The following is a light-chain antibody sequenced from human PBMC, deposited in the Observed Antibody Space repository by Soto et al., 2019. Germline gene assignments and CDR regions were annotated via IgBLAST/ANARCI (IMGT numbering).Light chain of an antibody. CDR3: QQSYSSPRV. CDR2: GAS. CDR1: QSITSY. V-gene: IGKV1-39*01. J-gene: IGKJ2*01. Sequence: DIQMTQSPSSLSASVGDRVTISCRASQSITSYLNWYQQKPGKAPKLLICGASTLQSGVPSRFSGSGFGTGFTLTITSLQPEDFATYYCQQSYSSPRVFGHGTTLQIK.